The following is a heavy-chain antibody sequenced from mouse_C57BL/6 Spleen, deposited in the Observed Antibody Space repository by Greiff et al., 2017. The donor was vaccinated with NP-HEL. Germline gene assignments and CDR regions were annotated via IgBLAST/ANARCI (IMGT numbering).Heavy chain of an antibody. CDR3: AREGYDEPY. CDR1: GYAFSSSW. Sequence: QVQLQQSGPELVKPGASVKISCKASGYAFSSSWMNWVKQRPGKGLEWIGRIYPGDGDTNYNGKFKGKATLTVDKSSSTAYMQLSSLTSEDSAVYFCAREGYDEPYWGQGTLVTVSA. D-gene: IGHD2-2*01. V-gene: IGHV1-82*01. J-gene: IGHJ3*01. CDR2: IYPGDGDT.